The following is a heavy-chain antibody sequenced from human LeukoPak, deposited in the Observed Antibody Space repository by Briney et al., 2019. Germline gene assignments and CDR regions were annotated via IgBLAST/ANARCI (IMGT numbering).Heavy chain of an antibody. CDR3: AKIFIRVAGTQKGDFQH. J-gene: IGHJ1*01. CDR2: ISSSSSYI. Sequence: GGSLRLSCAASGFTFSSYSMNWVRQAPGKGLEWVSSISSSSSYIYYADSVKGRFTISRDIAKNSLYLQMNSLRAEDTAVYYWAKIFIRVAGTQKGDFQHGGQGTLFTASS. D-gene: IGHD6-19*01. V-gene: IGHV3-21*01. CDR1: GFTFSSYS.